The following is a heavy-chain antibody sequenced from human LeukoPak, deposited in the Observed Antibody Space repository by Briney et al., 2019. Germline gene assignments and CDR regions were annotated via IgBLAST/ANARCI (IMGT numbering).Heavy chain of an antibody. CDR3: ARVARFLEGGFDP. CDR2: IIPIFSTA. Sequence: GVSVKVSCKASRGTFSSYAISWVRQAPGQGLEWMGGIIPIFSTANYAQKFQGRVTITADESTSTAYMELSSLRSEDTAVYYCARVARFLEGGFDPWGQGTLVTVSS. V-gene: IGHV1-69*13. J-gene: IGHJ5*02. CDR1: RGTFSSYA. D-gene: IGHD3-3*01.